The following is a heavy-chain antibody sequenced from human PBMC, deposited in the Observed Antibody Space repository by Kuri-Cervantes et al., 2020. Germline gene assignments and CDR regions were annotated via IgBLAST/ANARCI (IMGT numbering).Heavy chain of an antibody. CDR1: GYSFTGYY. CDR2: INPSGGST. Sequence: ASVKVSCKASGYSFTGYYIHWVRQAPGQGLEWMGIINPSGGSTSYAQKFQGRVTMTRDTSTSTVYMELSSLRSEDTAVYYCARVGATTYDYWGQGTLVTVSS. CDR3: ARVGATTYDY. V-gene: IGHV1-46*01. J-gene: IGHJ4*02. D-gene: IGHD1-26*01.